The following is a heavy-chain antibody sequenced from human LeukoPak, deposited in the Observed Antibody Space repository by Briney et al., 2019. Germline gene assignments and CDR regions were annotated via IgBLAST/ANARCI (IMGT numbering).Heavy chain of an antibody. Sequence: PSETLSLTCAVSGYSISSGYYWGWIRQSPGKGLEWIASIYESGSTYYNPSLKSRVTISVDRSKSQFALKVRSVTAADTAVYYCARPRSGYIFDYWGQGALVTVSS. V-gene: IGHV4-38-2*01. D-gene: IGHD5-12*01. CDR2: IYESGST. CDR1: GYSISSGYY. CDR3: ARPRSGYIFDY. J-gene: IGHJ4*02.